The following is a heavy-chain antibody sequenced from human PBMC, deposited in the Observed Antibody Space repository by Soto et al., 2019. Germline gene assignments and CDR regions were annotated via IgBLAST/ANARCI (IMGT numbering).Heavy chain of an antibody. CDR1: GYTFTSYG. Sequence: GASVKVSCKASGYTFTSYGISWVRQAPGQGLEWMGWISAYNGNTNYAQKLQGRVTMTTDTSTSTAYMELRSLRSDDTAVYYCARSYCSGGSCSKPKYYFDYWGQGTLVTV. J-gene: IGHJ4*02. CDR2: ISAYNGNT. CDR3: ARSYCSGGSCSKPKYYFDY. V-gene: IGHV1-18*01. D-gene: IGHD2-15*01.